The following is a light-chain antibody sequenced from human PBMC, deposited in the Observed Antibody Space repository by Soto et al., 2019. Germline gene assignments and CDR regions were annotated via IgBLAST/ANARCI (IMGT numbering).Light chain of an antibody. CDR3: QQSYSTLA. V-gene: IGKV1-39*01. Sequence: DIHMTQSPSSLSASLGDIVAITCRASQTISRYLNWYQQKPGKAPKLLIFAASSLQSGVPSRFSGSGSGTEFTLAISSLQPEDFATYYCQQSYSTLAFGPGTKVDIK. CDR2: AAS. CDR1: QTISRY. J-gene: IGKJ3*01.